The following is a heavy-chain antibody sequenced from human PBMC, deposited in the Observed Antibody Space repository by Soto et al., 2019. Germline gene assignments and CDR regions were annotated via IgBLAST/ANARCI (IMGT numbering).Heavy chain of an antibody. CDR3: AREMVAGLLRYYFDY. D-gene: IGHD2-15*01. V-gene: IGHV3-33*01. CDR1: GFTFSSYG. CDR2: IWYDGSNK. Sequence: GGSLRLSCAASGFTFSSYGMHWVRQAPGKGLEWVAVIWYDGSNKYYADSVKGRFTISRDNSKNTLYLQMNSLRAEDTAVYYCAREMVAGLLRYYFDYWGQGTLVTVSS. J-gene: IGHJ4*02.